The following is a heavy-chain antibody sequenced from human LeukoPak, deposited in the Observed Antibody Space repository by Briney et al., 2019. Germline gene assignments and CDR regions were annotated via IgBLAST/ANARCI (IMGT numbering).Heavy chain of an antibody. J-gene: IGHJ3*02. V-gene: IGHV4-61*02. CDR3: ARDILRSQAFDI. CDR1: GGSISSGSYY. Sequence: SETLSLTCAVSGGSISSGSYYWSWIRQPAGKGLEWIGRIYTSGSTNYNPSLKSRVTISVDTSKNQFSLKLSSVTAADTAVYYCARDILRSQAFDIWAKGQWSPSLQ. CDR2: IYTSGST.